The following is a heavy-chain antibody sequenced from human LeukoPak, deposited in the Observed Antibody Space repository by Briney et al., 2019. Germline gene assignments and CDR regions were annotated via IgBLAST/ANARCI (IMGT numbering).Heavy chain of an antibody. V-gene: IGHV3-7*01. CDR3: ARVGTAEGTLEDY. J-gene: IGHJ4*02. CDR1: GFTFSSYW. D-gene: IGHD6-13*01. Sequence: GGSLRLSCAASGFTFSSYWMSWVRQPPGKGLEWVANIKHDGSEKYYVDSVKGRFAISRDNARTSLYLQMNSLRAEDTAVYYCARVGTAEGTLEDYWGQGTLVTVSS. CDR2: IKHDGSEK.